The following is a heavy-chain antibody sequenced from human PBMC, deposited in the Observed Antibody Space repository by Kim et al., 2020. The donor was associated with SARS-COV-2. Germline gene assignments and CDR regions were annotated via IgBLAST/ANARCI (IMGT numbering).Heavy chain of an antibody. J-gene: IGHJ6*02. CDR2: MNPNSGNT. V-gene: IGHV1-8*01. Sequence: ASVKVSCKASGYTFTSYDINWVRQATGQGLEWMGWMNPNSGNTGYAQKFQGRVTMTRNTSISTAYMELSSLRSEDTAVYYCARVYREVPMQIWTYYYYYGMDVWGQGTTGTVSS. CDR3: ARVYREVPMQIWTYYYYYGMDV. D-gene: IGHD1-26*01. CDR1: GYTFTSYD.